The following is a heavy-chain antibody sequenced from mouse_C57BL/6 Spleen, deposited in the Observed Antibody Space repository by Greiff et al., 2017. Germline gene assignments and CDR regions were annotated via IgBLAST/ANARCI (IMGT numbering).Heavy chain of an antibody. CDR3: AASTMEDY. J-gene: IGHJ4*01. D-gene: IGHD1-1*02. V-gene: IGHV2-5*01. CDR2: IWRGGST. Sequence: QVQLQQSGPGLVQPSQSLSITCTVSGFSLTSYGVHWVRQSPGKGLEWLGVIWRGGSTDYNAAFMSRLGITKDNSKSQVFFKMNSLQAEDTAIYYCAASTMEDYWGQGTSVTVSS. CDR1: GFSLTSYG.